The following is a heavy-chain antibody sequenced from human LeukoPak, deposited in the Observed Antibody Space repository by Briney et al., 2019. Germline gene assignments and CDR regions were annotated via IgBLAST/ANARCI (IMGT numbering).Heavy chain of an antibody. CDR3: ANIPGGNSGY. CDR1: GFTFSSYA. CDR2: ISGSGGST. Sequence: GGSLRLSCAAPGFTFSSYAMSWVRQAPGKGLEWVSAISGSGGSTYYADSVKGRFTISRDNSKNTLYLRMNSLRAEDTAVHYCANIPGGNSGYWGQGTLVTVSS. J-gene: IGHJ4*02. V-gene: IGHV3-23*01. D-gene: IGHD4-23*01.